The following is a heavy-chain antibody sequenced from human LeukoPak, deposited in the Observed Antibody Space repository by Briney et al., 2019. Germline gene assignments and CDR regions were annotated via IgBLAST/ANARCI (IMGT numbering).Heavy chain of an antibody. CDR2: IISSGSNM. CDR1: GFTFSTYS. D-gene: IGHD2/OR15-2a*01. V-gene: IGHV3-21*06. J-gene: IGHJ4*02. Sequence: GGSLRLSCAASGFTFSTYSMHWVRQAPGKGLEWVSSIISSGSNMYYADSVKGRFTVSRDNAKNSLYLQMSSLRAEDAAVYYCAGGSLQDLRINWGQGTLVTVSS. CDR3: AGGSLQDLRIN.